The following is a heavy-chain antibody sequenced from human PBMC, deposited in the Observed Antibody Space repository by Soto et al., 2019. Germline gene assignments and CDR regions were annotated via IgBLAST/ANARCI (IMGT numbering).Heavy chain of an antibody. CDR2: ISYDGSNK. J-gene: IGHJ6*02. D-gene: IGHD6-6*01. V-gene: IGHV3-30-3*01. CDR1: GFTFSSYA. Sequence: QVPLVESGGGVVQPGRSLRLSCAASGFTFSSYAMHWVRQAPGKGLEWVAVISYDGSNKYYADSVKGRFTISRDNSKNTLYLQMNSLRAEDTAVYYCARVAYSSSSNYYYYGMDVWGQGTTVTVSS. CDR3: ARVAYSSSSNYYYYGMDV.